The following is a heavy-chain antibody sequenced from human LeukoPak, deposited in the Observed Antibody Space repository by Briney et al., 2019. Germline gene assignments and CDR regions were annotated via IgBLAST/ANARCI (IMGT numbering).Heavy chain of an antibody. CDR2: INHSGST. CDR1: GGSFSVYY. Sequence: PSETLSLTCAVSGGSFSVYYWSWIRQPPGKGLEWIGEINHSGSTNYNPSLKSRVTISVDTSKNQFSLKLNSVTAADTAVYYCARIRLTGDLSDPDAFDIWGQGTMVTVSS. J-gene: IGHJ3*02. CDR3: ARIRLTGDLSDPDAFDI. V-gene: IGHV4-34*01. D-gene: IGHD7-27*01.